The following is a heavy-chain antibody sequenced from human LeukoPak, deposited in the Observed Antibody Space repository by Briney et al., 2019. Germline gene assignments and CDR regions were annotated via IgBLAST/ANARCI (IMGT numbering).Heavy chain of an antibody. J-gene: IGHJ6*02. V-gene: IGHV1-2*02. CDR3: ARAGSMRYYYYYGMDV. CDR2: INPNSGGT. Sequence: ASRKVSCKASVYTFTGYDMPWVRQAPVHRLGWMGWINPNSGGTNYAQKFQGRVTMTRDTSISTAYMELSRLRSDDTAVYYYARAGSMRYYYYYGMDVWGQGTTVTVSS. CDR1: VYTFTGYD.